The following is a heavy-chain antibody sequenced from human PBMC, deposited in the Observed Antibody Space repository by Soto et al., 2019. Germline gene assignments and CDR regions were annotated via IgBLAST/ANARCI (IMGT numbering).Heavy chain of an antibody. V-gene: IGHV1-3*01. CDR2: INADNGNT. CDR3: ARDRGDYSPIDY. CDR1: GYTFTTYS. Sequence: QVQLVQSGAEVKQPGASVKLSCKASGYTFTTYSIHWVRQAPGQGLEWMGWINADNGNTKYSQKFQARVTISRDTSATTVYMELGSLRSDDTAVYYCARDRGDYSPIDYWGQGALVTVSS. J-gene: IGHJ4*02. D-gene: IGHD4-17*01.